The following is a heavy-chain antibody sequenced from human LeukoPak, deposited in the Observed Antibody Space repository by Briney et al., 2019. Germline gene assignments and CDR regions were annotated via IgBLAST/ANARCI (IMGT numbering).Heavy chain of an antibody. J-gene: IGHJ4*02. V-gene: IGHV3-7*04. CDR2: IKGDGSEK. CDR1: GFTFSTCW. CDR3: AKDWGYGEAGIDF. Sequence: GGSLRLSCAASGFTFSTCWMSWVRQAPGKGLEWVAIIKGDGSEKAYVDSVKGRFSISRDNDENSLYLQVSSLRAEDTAVYYCAKDWGYGEAGIDFWGQGTLVTVSS. D-gene: IGHD6-13*01.